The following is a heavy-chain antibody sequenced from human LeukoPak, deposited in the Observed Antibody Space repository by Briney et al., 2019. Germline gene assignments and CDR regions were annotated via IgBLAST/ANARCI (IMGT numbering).Heavy chain of an antibody. CDR1: GGSFNTEY. CDR3: AAVSTRGSPGYLYFFDS. J-gene: IGHJ4*02. D-gene: IGHD3-9*01. Sequence: PSETLSLTCTVSGGSFNTEYWSWIRQTPGEGLEWVGYISNGGNTNYNPSLKSRLTISIDTSKNQFSLNLNSVTAADTAIYYCAAVSTRGSPGYLYFFDSWGQGTLVTVSS. CDR2: ISNGGNT. V-gene: IGHV4-59*01.